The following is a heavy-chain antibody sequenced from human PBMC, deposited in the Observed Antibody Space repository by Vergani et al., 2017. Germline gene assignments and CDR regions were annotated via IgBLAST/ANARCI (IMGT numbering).Heavy chain of an antibody. J-gene: IGHJ3*02. D-gene: IGHD4-11*01. CDR3: AKGSRLQGDAFDI. V-gene: IGHV3-9*01. Sequence: EVQLVESGGGLVQPGRFLRLFCAASGFTFDDYSMHWVRQAPGKGLGWVSGISWNSGSIGYADSVKGRFTISRDNAKNYLYLQMNSLRAEDTALYYCAKGSRLQGDAFDIWGQGTMVTVSS. CDR1: GFTFDDYS. CDR2: ISWNSGSI.